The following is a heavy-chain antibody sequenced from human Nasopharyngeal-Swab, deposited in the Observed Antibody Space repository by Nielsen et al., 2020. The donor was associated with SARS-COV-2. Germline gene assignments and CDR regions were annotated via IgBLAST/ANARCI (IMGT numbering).Heavy chain of an antibody. CDR1: GFTFDEYS. D-gene: IGHD3-22*01. Sequence: SLRLSCAASGFTFDEYSMHWVRPAPGKGLEWVASISWSGGATGYADSVKGRFTISRDNAKNSLYLQMKSLRPEDTALYYCAKDRGDSSGYYRYFYYGMDVWGQGTTVTVSS. J-gene: IGHJ6*02. CDR3: AKDRGDSSGYYRYFYYGMDV. V-gene: IGHV3-9*01. CDR2: ISWSGGAT.